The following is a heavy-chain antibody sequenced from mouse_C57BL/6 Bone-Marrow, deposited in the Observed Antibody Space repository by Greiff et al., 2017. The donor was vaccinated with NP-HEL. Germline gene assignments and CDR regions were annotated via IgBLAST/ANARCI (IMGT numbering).Heavy chain of an antibody. J-gene: IGHJ2*01. CDR1: GFNIKDDY. V-gene: IGHV14-4*01. Sequence: VQLQQSGAELVRPGASVKLSCTASGFNIKDDYMHWVKQRPEQGLEWIGWIDPENGDTEYASKFQGKATITADTSSNTAYLQLSSLTSEDTAVYYCTTEGTVVFDYWGQGTTLIVSS. CDR2: IDPENGDT. D-gene: IGHD1-1*01. CDR3: TTEGTVVFDY.